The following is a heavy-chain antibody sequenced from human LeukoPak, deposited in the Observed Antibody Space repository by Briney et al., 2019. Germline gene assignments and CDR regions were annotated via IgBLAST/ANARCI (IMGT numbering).Heavy chain of an antibody. CDR2: IHHGGST. J-gene: IGHJ3*02. CDR3: AGGFGIVDAFAI. Sequence: SQTLSLTCVVSGYSLSSGYYWGWVRRPPGKGLEWIANIHHGGSTYYNPSLKSRVLISIDTSQNHFSVRLTSVTAADTALSYCAGGFGIVDAFAIWRQGTMLTVSS. D-gene: IGHD2-15*01. V-gene: IGHV4-38-2*01. CDR1: GYSLSSGYY.